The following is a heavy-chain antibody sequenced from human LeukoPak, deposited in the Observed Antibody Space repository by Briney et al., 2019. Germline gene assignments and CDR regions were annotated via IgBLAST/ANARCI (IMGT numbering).Heavy chain of an antibody. CDR3: ARHSRGSPIDD. V-gene: IGHV3-7*01. CDR2: IRQDGSNK. Sequence: GGSLRLSCAASGFTFNSYWLSWVRQAPEKGPEWLANIRQDGSNKQYVDSVKGRFTISRDNAKNSLYLQMNSLSAEDTAVYYCARHSRGSPIDDWGQGTLVTVSS. CDR1: GFTFNSYW. J-gene: IGHJ4*02. D-gene: IGHD2-15*01.